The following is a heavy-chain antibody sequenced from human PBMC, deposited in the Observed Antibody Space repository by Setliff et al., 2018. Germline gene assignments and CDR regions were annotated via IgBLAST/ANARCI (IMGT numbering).Heavy chain of an antibody. CDR1: GDSMSFSY. CDR3: AKGRGEMDS. V-gene: IGHV4-59*01. J-gene: IGHJ4*02. Sequence: SSETLSLTCSVSGDSMSFSYWSWIRQPPGKGLERIGYIYYSGSTDSHPSLKSRVSISIDTSKNQFSLNVRSVTAADTAIYYCAKGRGEMDSWGQGILVTVSS. D-gene: IGHD3-10*01. CDR2: IYYSGST.